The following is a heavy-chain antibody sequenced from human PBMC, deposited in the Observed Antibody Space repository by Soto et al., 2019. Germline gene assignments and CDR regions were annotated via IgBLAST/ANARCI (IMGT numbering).Heavy chain of an antibody. CDR3: AGNRREYSGYDYGNY. CDR1: GGTFSSYT. Sequence: GASVKVSCKASGGTFSSYTISWVRQAPGQGLEWMGRIIPILGIANYAQKFQGRVTITADKSTSTAYMELSSLRSEDTAVYYCAGNRREYSGYDYGNYWGQGTLVTVSS. CDR2: IIPILGIA. J-gene: IGHJ4*02. V-gene: IGHV1-69*02. D-gene: IGHD5-12*01.